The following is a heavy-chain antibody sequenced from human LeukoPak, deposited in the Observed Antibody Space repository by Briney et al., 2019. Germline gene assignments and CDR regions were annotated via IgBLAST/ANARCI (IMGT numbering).Heavy chain of an antibody. CDR3: ARSLGDGYNFGY. J-gene: IGHJ4*02. CDR1: GASFSNYY. Sequence: SETLSLTCTVSGASFSNYYWSWIRQPPGKGLEWIGYIYYSGSTNYNPSLKSRVTISVDTSKNQFSLKLSSVTAADTAVYYCARSLGDGYNFGYWGQGTLVTVSS. V-gene: IGHV4-59*01. D-gene: IGHD5-24*01. CDR2: IYYSGST.